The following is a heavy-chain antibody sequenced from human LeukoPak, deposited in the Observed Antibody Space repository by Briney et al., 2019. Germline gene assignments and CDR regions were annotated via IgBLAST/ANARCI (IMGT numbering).Heavy chain of an antibody. CDR1: GFTFNNCA. D-gene: IGHD2-2*02. J-gene: IGHJ6*04. Sequence: GGSLRLSCAVSGFTFNNCAMSWVRQAPGKGLEWVSVIYSGGSTYYADSVKGRFTISRDNSKNTLYLQMNSLRAEDTAVYYCARDPRYCSSTSCYSWGKGTTVTVSS. CDR3: ARDPRYCSSTSCYS. V-gene: IGHV3-53*01. CDR2: IYSGGST.